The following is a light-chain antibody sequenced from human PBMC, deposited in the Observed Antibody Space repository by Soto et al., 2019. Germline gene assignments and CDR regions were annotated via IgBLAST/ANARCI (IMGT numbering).Light chain of an antibody. CDR2: GAF. Sequence: EVVLTQYPGTVSLSPGERATLSCRTSQSISTTYLAWYQQKPGQAPSLLIYGAFTRATGIPARFSGTGSGTEFTLTISSLQSEDFALYYCQQYNDWPLPFGQGTKVDIK. V-gene: IGKV3-15*01. CDR3: QQYNDWPLP. CDR1: QSISTT. J-gene: IGKJ1*01.